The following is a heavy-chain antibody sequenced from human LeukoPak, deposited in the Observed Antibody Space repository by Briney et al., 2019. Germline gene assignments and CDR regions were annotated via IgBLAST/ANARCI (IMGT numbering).Heavy chain of an antibody. CDR1: GFTFSDYY. J-gene: IGHJ4*02. D-gene: IGHD2/OR15-2a*01. V-gene: IGHV3-11*04. CDR3: ARGGAWIRFLFDY. CDR2: ISSSGSTI. Sequence: GGSLRLSCAASGFTFSDYYMNWIRQASGKGLEWVSYISSSGSTIYYADSVKGRFTISRDNAKNSLYLQMNSLRAEDTAVYYCARGGAWIRFLFDYWGQGTLVTVSS.